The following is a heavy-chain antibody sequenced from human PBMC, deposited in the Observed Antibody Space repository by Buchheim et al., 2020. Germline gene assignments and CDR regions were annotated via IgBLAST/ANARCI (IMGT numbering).Heavy chain of an antibody. V-gene: IGHV3-30-3*01. CDR3: ASKREGHDDYTLGY. J-gene: IGHJ4*02. CDR2: ISYDGSNK. D-gene: IGHD4-11*01. CDR1: GFTFSSYA. Sequence: QVQLVESGGGVVQPGRSLRLSCAASGFTFSSYAMHWVRQAPGKGLEGVAIISYDGSNKYYADSVKGRFTISRDNSKNTLYVQMNSLRAEDTAVYYCASKREGHDDYTLGYWGQGTL.